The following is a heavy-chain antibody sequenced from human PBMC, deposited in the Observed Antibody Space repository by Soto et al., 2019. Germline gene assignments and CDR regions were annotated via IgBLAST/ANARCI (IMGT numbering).Heavy chain of an antibody. CDR3: AKERRAAEPVDY. CDR2: ISYDGSNK. CDR1: GFTFSSYG. V-gene: IGHV3-30*18. Sequence: QVQLVESGGGVVQPGRSLRLSCAASGFTFSSYGMHWVRQAPGKGLEWVAVISYDGSNKYYADSVKGRFTISRDNSKNTLYLQMNSLRAEDTAVYYCAKERRAAEPVDYWGQGTLVTVSS. J-gene: IGHJ4*02. D-gene: IGHD6-13*01.